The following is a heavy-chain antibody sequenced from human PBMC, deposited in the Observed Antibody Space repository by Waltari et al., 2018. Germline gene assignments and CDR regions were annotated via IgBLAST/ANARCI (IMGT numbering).Heavy chain of an antibody. CDR3: ASHLAYCGGDCYSDYYYYMDV. CDR2: INHRGST. D-gene: IGHD2-21*01. Sequence: QVQLQQWGAGLLKPSETLSLTCAVYGGSFSGYYWSWIRQPPGKGLEWIGEINHRGSTNYNPSLKSRVTISVDTSKNQFSLKLSSVTAADTAVYYCASHLAYCGGDCYSDYYYYMDVWGKGTTVTVSS. J-gene: IGHJ6*03. CDR1: GGSFSGYY. V-gene: IGHV4-34*01.